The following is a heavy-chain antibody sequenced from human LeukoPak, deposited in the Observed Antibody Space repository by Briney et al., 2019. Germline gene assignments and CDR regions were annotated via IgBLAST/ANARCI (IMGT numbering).Heavy chain of an antibody. V-gene: IGHV1-18*04. CDR2: VSAYNGNT. CDR1: GYTLTSYV. CDR3: ARVLYDIHPEFDP. J-gene: IGHJ5*02. D-gene: IGHD3-9*01. Sequence: ASVKVSCKASGYTLTSYVISWVRQPPGQGLEWMGWVSAYNGNTNYAQKLQGRVTMTTDTSTSTAYMELRSLRSDDTAVYYCARVLYDIHPEFDPWGQGTLVTVSS.